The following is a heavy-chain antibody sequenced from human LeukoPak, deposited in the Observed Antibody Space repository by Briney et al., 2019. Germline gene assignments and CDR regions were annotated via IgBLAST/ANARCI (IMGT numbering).Heavy chain of an antibody. CDR2: ISGSGGST. J-gene: IGHJ3*02. CDR3: AKDTELRYYGWRGDAFDI. D-gene: IGHD3-9*01. V-gene: IGHV3-23*01. Sequence: GGSLRLSCAACGFTLSSYAMSWVRHAPGKGLERVSAISGSGGSTYYADSVTDRLTISRDNPKNTLYRQMNSLRAGDPAVFYCAKDTELRYYGWRGDAFDIWGGETMV. CDR1: GFTLSSYA.